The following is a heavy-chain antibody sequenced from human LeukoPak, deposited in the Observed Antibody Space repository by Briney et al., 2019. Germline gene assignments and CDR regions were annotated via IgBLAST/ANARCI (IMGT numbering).Heavy chain of an antibody. CDR2: IYYSGTT. D-gene: IGHD2-8*01. Sequence: SETLSLTCTVSGGSIRSYYWSWIRQPPGKGLEWIGNIYYSGTTNCNPSLKSRVTISVDTSKNQFSLKLSSVTAADTATYFCARGFCTTNTCYRSFFDYWGQGTLVTVSS. V-gene: IGHV4-59*01. CDR1: GGSIRSYY. CDR3: ARGFCTTNTCYRSFFDY. J-gene: IGHJ4*02.